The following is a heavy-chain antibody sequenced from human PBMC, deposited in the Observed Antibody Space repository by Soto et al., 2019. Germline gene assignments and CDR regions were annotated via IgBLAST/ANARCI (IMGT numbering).Heavy chain of an antibody. D-gene: IGHD2-15*01. V-gene: IGHV3-30-3*01. Sequence: QVQLVESGGGVVQPGRFLRLSCAASGFTFSSYAMHWVRQAPGKGLEWVAVISYDGSNKYYADSVKGRFTISRDNSKNTLYLQMNSLRAQDTAVYHCARVPSSSGRAHFDYWGQGTLVTVSS. CDR3: ARVPSSSGRAHFDY. CDR2: ISYDGSNK. J-gene: IGHJ4*02. CDR1: GFTFSSYA.